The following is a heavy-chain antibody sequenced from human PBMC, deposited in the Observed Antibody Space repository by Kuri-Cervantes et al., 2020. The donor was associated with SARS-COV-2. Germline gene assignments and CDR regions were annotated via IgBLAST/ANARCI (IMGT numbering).Heavy chain of an antibody. J-gene: IGHJ4*02. D-gene: IGHD3-3*01. CDR2: IIPTFGTA. CDR1: GGTFSSYA. Sequence: SVKVSCKASGGTFSSYAISWVRQAPGQGLEWMGGIIPTFGTANYAQKFQGRVTITADKSTSTAYMGLSSLRSEDTAVYYCARRVRGEWLSQYYFDYWGQGTLVTVSS. V-gene: IGHV1-69*06. CDR3: ARRVRGEWLSQYYFDY.